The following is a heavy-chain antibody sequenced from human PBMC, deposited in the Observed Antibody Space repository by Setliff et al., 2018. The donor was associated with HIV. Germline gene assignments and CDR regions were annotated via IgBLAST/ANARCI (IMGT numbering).Heavy chain of an antibody. CDR3: ARDPGYKSTWYGVFNI. D-gene: IGHD6-13*01. J-gene: IGHJ3*02. CDR2: INPNSGGT. V-gene: IGHV1-2*02. Sequence: ASVKVSCKASGYTFSDYYMHWVRQAPGQGLEWMGWINPNSGGTNYAQKFQGRVNMTRDTSISTTYMELSRLRSDDTAVYYCARDPGYKSTWYGVFNIWGQGTMVTVSS. CDR1: GYTFSDYY.